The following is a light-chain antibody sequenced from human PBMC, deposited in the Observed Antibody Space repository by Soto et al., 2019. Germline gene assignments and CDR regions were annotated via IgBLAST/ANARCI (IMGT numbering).Light chain of an antibody. CDR1: QSVSSSY. J-gene: IGKJ5*01. V-gene: IGKV3-20*01. CDR3: QQYGSSST. Sequence: EIVLTQSPGTLSLSPGEIATLYFRASQSVSSSYLAWYQQKPGQAPRLLIYGASSRPTGIPDRFSGSGSGTDFTLTISRLEPEDFAVYYCQQYGSSSTFGQGTRLENK. CDR2: GAS.